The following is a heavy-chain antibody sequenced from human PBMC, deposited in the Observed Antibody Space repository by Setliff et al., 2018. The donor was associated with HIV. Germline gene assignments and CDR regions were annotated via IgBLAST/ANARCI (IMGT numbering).Heavy chain of an antibody. CDR2: IYYSGSI. CDR1: GYSISSNDW. V-gene: IGHV4-28*03. J-gene: IGHJ4*02. CDR3: ARDPHDYGDLPRCFDY. Sequence: SETLSLTCVVSGYSISSNDWWGWIRQSPGKGLEWIGYIYYSGSIYYNPSLNSRVTMSVDTSKNQFSLNLTSVTAADTAVYYCARDPHDYGDLPRCFDYWGQGALVTVSS. D-gene: IGHD4-17*01.